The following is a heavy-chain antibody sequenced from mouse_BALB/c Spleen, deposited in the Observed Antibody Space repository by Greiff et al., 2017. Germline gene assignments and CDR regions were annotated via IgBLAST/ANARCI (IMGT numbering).Heavy chain of an antibody. CDR3: ARDPAAYGSPYYYAMYN. Sequence: EVMLVESGGGLVKPGGSLKLSCAASGFTFSSYAMSWVRQTPEKRLEWVASISSGGSTYYPDRVNGRFTISRDNARNILYLQMSSLRSEDTAMYYCARDPAAYGSPYYYAMYNWGQGTSVTVSS. CDR2: ISSGGST. J-gene: IGHJ4*01. D-gene: IGHD2-10*02. V-gene: IGHV5-6-5*01. CDR1: GFTFSSYA.